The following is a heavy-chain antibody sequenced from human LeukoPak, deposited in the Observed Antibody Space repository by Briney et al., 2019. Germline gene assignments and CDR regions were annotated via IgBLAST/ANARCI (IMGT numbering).Heavy chain of an antibody. D-gene: IGHD2-2*01. Sequence: SETLSLTCTVSGDSISGFCWSWIRQPAGKGLEWIGRVYSSGNSGTTNYNPSLQSRVTVSLDTSKNQVSLKLTSVTAADTAVYFCARESRMIAFDIWGQGTMVTVSS. J-gene: IGHJ3*02. CDR1: GDSISGFC. V-gene: IGHV4-4*07. CDR3: ARESRMIAFDI. CDR2: VYSSGNSGTT.